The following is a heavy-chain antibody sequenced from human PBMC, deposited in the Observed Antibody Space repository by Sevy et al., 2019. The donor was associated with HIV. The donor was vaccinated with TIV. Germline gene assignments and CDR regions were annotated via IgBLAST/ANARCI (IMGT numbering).Heavy chain of an antibody. J-gene: IGHJ6*02. V-gene: IGHV3-23*01. CDR3: AKRRVQSGLSGGGANYGMDV. D-gene: IGHD2-8*02. Sequence: LSLTCAASGFPFSNFAMSWVRQAPGKGLEWVSTLIGGGGRTYYADSVTGRFIISRDNSRNTLYLQMNSLRAEDTAIYYCAKRRVQSGLSGGGANYGMDVCGRGTTVTVSS. CDR1: GFPFSNFA. CDR2: LIGGGGRT.